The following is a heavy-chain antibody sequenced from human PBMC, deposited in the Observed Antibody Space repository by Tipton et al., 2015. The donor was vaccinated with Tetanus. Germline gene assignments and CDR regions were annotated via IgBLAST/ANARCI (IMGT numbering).Heavy chain of an antibody. D-gene: IGHD6-25*01. CDR3: AAALPGAPPPY. CDR2: ISGSSGDI. J-gene: IGHJ4*02. Sequence: QLVQSGGGLVEPGGSLRLSCAASGFILRDYYMSWIRQAPGKGLEWVSYISGSSGDIYHAGSVKGRFTTSRDNAKWSLYLQLDNLRAEDTAVYYCAAALPGAPPPYWGQGTLVTVSS. V-gene: IGHV3-11*01. CDR1: GFILRDYY.